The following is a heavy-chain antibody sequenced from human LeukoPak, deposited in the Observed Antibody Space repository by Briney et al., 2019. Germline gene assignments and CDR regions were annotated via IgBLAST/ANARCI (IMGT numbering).Heavy chain of an antibody. D-gene: IGHD3-22*01. V-gene: IGHV3-23*01. CDR3: ANGIYYYDSSGYFR. Sequence: PGGSLRLSCSASGFTFTTYGMNWVRQAPGKGLEWVSAISGSGGSTYYADSVKGRFTISRDNSKNTLYLQMNSLRAVDTAVYYCANGIYYYDSSGYFRWGQGTLVTVSS. CDR2: ISGSGGST. CDR1: GFTFTTYG. J-gene: IGHJ4*02.